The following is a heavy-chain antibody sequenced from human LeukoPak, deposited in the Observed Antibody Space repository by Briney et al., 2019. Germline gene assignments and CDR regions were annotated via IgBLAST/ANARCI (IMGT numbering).Heavy chain of an antibody. V-gene: IGHV4-38-2*02. CDR2: IYHSGST. J-gene: IGHJ6*03. CDR3: ARDSEGLVVPAAIIYYYYMDV. D-gene: IGHD2-2*02. Sequence: SETLSLTCTASGYSISSGYYWGWIRQPPGKGLEWIGSIYHSGSTYYNPSLKSRVTISVDTSKNQFSLKLSPVTAADTAVYYCARDSEGLVVPAAIIYYYYMDVWGKGTTVTVSS. CDR1: GYSISSGYY.